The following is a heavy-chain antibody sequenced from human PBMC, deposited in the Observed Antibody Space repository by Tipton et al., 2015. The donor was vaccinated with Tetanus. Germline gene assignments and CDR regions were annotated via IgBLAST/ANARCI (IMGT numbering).Heavy chain of an antibody. Sequence: TLSLTCTVSGGSISSYYWRWIRQPPGKGLEWIGCIYYSGSTNYNPSPKSRVTISVDTSKYQFSLKLSSMTAADTDVYYWAREIAAPGANWFVPWGQGTLVTVSS. D-gene: IGHD6-13*01. V-gene: IGHV4-59*01. J-gene: IGHJ5*02. CDR2: IYYSGST. CDR3: AREIAAPGANWFVP. CDR1: GGSISSYY.